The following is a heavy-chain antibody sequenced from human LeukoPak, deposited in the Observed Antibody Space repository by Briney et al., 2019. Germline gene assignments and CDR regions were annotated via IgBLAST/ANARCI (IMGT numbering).Heavy chain of an antibody. J-gene: IGHJ4*02. CDR3: ARLTTVEGFDY. CDR1: GGSISSGTYY. V-gene: IGHV4-61*02. Sequence: SETLSLTCTVSGGSISSGTYYWSWIRQPAGKGLEWIGRFYTSGSTNYNPSLKSRVTISVDTSKNQFSLKLSSVTAADTAVYYCARLTTVEGFDYWGQGTLVTVSS. CDR2: FYTSGST. D-gene: IGHD4-23*01.